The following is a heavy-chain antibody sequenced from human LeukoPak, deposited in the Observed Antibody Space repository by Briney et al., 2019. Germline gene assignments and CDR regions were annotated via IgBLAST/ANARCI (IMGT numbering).Heavy chain of an antibody. CDR3: AKEGSGSYYVYYYYGMDV. J-gene: IGHJ6*02. Sequence: ASVKVSCKASGYTFTSYGISWVRQAPGQGLEWMGWISAYNGNTNYAQKLQGRVTMTTDTSTSTAYVELRSLRSDDTAVYYCAKEGSGSYYVYYYYGMDVWGQGTTVTVSS. D-gene: IGHD3-10*01. V-gene: IGHV1-18*01. CDR1: GYTFTSYG. CDR2: ISAYNGNT.